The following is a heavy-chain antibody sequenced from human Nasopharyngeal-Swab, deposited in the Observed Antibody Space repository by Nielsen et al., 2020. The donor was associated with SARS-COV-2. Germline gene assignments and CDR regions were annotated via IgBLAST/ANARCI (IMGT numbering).Heavy chain of an antibody. CDR1: GFTFSSYW. CDR2: INSDGSSI. CDR3: ARDRNGDYGDY. V-gene: IGHV3-74*01. J-gene: IGHJ4*02. Sequence: GESLKISCAASGFTFSSYWMHWVRQAPGKGLVWVSRINSDGSSISYADSVKGRFTISRDNAKNTLYLQMNSLRAEDTAVYYCARDRNGDYGDYWGQGTLVTVSS. D-gene: IGHD4-17*01.